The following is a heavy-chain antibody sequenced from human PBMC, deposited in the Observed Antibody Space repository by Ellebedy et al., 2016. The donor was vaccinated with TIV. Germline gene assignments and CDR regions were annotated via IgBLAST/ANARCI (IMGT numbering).Heavy chain of an antibody. CDR2: IIPVFGTT. V-gene: IGHV1-69*13. D-gene: IGHD3-9*01. Sequence: AASVKVSCKASGGTFSSFAINWVRQAPGQGLEWMGGIIPVFGTTSYAQRFQGRLTITADESTSTAHMELTSLRSEDTAVYYCARVAAHDYDVFFYGMDVWGQGTTVTVSS. J-gene: IGHJ6*02. CDR3: ARVAAHDYDVFFYGMDV. CDR1: GGTFSSFA.